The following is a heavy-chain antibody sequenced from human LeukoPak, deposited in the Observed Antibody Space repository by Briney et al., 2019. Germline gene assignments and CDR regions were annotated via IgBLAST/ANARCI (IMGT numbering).Heavy chain of an antibody. CDR2: IYHSGST. J-gene: IGHJ4*02. CDR3: ARVRYCSSTSCYSFDY. D-gene: IGHD2-2*01. CDR1: GGSISSGGYY. V-gene: IGHV4-30-2*01. Sequence: PSETLSLTCTVSGGSISSGGYYWSWIRQPPGKGLEWIGYIYHSGSTYYNPSLKSRVTISVDRSKNQFSLKLSSVTAADTAVYYCARVRYCSSTSCYSFDYWGQGTLVTVSS.